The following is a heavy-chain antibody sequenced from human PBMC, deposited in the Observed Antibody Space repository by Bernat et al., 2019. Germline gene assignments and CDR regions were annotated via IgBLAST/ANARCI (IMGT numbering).Heavy chain of an antibody. CDR1: GFTFSSYA. Sequence: VQLVESGGGVVRPGGSLRLSCAASGFTFSSYAMHWVRQAPGKGLEWVAVISYDGSNKYYADSVKGRFTISRDNSKNTLYLQMNSLRAEDTAVYYCARGGSSSSYYYWGQGTLVTVSS. CDR2: ISYDGSNK. CDR3: ARGGSSSSYYY. V-gene: IGHV3-30*01. D-gene: IGHD6-6*01. J-gene: IGHJ4*02.